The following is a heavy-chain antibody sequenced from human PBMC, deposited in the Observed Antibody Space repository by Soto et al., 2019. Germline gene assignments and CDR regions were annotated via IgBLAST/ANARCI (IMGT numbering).Heavy chain of an antibody. CDR2: TYYRSKWYN. CDR1: GDSVSTNSAT. Sequence: SQTLSLTCAISGDSVSTNSATWDWIRQSPSRGLEWLGRTYYRSKWYNDYAVSVKGRITINPDTSNNQFSLQLNSVTPDDTAVYYCARGGTMALDYWGQGTLVTVSS. J-gene: IGHJ4*02. D-gene: IGHD3-10*01. V-gene: IGHV6-1*01. CDR3: ARGGTMALDY.